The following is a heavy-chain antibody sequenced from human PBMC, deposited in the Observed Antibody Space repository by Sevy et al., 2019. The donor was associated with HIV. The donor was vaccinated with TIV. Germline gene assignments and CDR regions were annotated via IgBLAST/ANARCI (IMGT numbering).Heavy chain of an antibody. D-gene: IGHD4-4*01. J-gene: IGHJ4*02. V-gene: IGHV3-23*01. CDR2: ISGSGGST. Sequence: GGSLRLSCAASGFTFSSYAMSWVRQAPGKGLEWVSAISGSGGSTYYADSVKGRFTISRDNSKNTLYLQMNSLRAEDTAVYYCPRGGGAGRTVFDYWGQGTLVTVSS. CDR1: GFTFSSYA. CDR3: PRGGGAGRTVFDY.